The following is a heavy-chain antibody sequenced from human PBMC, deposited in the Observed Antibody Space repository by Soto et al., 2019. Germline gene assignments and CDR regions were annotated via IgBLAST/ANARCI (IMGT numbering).Heavy chain of an antibody. CDR3: ARDARGGYSGSYYDY. V-gene: IGHV3-72*01. CDR2: TRNKANSYTT. CDR1: GFTFSDHY. D-gene: IGHD1-26*01. Sequence: GGSLRLSCAASGFTFSDHYMDWVRQAPGKGLEWVGRTRNKANSYTTEYAASVEGRFTISRDDSKNSLYLQMNSLKTEDTAVYYCARDARGGYSGSYYDYWGQGTLVTVSS. J-gene: IGHJ4*02.